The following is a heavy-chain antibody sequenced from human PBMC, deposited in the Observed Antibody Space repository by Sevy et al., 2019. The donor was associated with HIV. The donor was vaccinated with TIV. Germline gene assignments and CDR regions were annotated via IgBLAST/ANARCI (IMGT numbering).Heavy chain of an antibody. CDR3: AKDSRYSSSWGPFDY. V-gene: IGHV3-30*18. CDR2: ISYDGSNK. CDR1: GFTFSSYG. Sequence: GESLRLSCAASGFTFSSYGMHWVRQAPGKGLEWVAVISYDGSNKYYADSVKGRFTISRDNSKNTLYLQMNSLRAEDTAVYYCAKDSRYSSSWGPFDYWGQGTLVTVSS. D-gene: IGHD6-13*01. J-gene: IGHJ4*02.